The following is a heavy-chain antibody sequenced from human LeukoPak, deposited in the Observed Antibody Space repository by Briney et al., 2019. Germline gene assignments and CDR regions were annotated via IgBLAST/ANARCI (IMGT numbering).Heavy chain of an antibody. CDR3: ARQSAAGLY. CDR2: IYYSGST. D-gene: IGHD6-13*01. J-gene: IGHJ4*02. V-gene: IGHV4-39*01. Sequence: SETLPLTCTVSGGSISTNTYYWGWIRQPPGKGLQWIASIYYSGSTYYNPSLKSRVTISVDTSKNQFSLNLTSVTAADTAVYYCARQSAAGLYWGQGTLVTVSS. CDR1: GGSISTNTYY.